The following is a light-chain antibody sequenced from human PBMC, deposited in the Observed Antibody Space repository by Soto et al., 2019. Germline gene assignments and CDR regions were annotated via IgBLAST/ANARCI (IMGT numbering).Light chain of an antibody. V-gene: IGKV1-9*01. Sequence: DIQLTQSPSFLSASVGDRVTITCRATQGINTYVAWYQQKPGKAPKGLIFDAATLQSGVPSRFSGSGSGADFTLTISSLQPEDFATYYCQQLYSYPITFGQGTRLEIK. CDR1: QGINTY. CDR2: DAA. J-gene: IGKJ5*01. CDR3: QQLYSYPIT.